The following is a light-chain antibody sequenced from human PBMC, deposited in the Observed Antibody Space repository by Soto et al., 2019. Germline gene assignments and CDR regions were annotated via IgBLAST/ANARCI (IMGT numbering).Light chain of an antibody. J-gene: IGKJ1*01. Sequence: DIQMTQAPSSLSGSVGDRVTISCRASQSVSRYLNWYQQKPGKAPKPLIYAASSLQSGVPSRFSGSGSGTDFTLTISSLQPEDFATYYCQQSHNTWTFGQGTKVDIK. CDR1: QSVSRY. V-gene: IGKV1-39*01. CDR2: AAS. CDR3: QQSHNTWT.